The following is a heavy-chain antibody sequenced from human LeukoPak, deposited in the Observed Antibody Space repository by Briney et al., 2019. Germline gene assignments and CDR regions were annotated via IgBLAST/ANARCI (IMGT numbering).Heavy chain of an antibody. D-gene: IGHD5-18*01. Sequence: TGGSLRLSCAASGFTFSSYWMHWVRQAPGKGLVWVSRINSDGSSTSYADSVKGRFTISGDNAKNSLYLQMNSLRAEDTALYYCARVSSSGYGVSSGLFYWGQGTLVTVSS. CDR3: ARVSSSGYGVSSGLFY. CDR2: INSDGSST. J-gene: IGHJ4*02. CDR1: GFTFSSYW. V-gene: IGHV3-74*01.